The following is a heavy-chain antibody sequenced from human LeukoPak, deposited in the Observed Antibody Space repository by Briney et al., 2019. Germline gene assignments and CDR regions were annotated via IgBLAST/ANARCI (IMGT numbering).Heavy chain of an antibody. V-gene: IGHV4-38-2*01. D-gene: IGHD6-13*01. CDR1: GSPLSGGYY. J-gene: IGHJ4*02. Sequence: PSETLSLTCAVSGSPLSGGYYWGWIRQPPGKGLEWIGNIYHSGSTYYNPSLKSRVAISVDTSKNQFSLKLSSVTAADTAVYYCASHQGRIAAAGIEGDFDYWGQGTLVTVSS. CDR2: IYHSGST. CDR3: ASHQGRIAAAGIEGDFDY.